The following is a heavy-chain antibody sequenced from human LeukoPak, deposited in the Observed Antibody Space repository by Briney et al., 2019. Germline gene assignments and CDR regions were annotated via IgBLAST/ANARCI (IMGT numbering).Heavy chain of an antibody. CDR1: GGSISSYY. V-gene: IGHV4-59*08. J-gene: IGHJ4*02. CDR2: IYYSGST. Sequence: SETLSLTCTVSGGSISSYYWSWIRQPAGKGLEWIGYIYYSGSTNYNPSLKSRVTISVDTSKNQFSLKLSSVTAADTAVYYCARAGYYDILTGYYPIFDYWGQGTLVTVSS. CDR3: ARAGYYDILTGYYPIFDY. D-gene: IGHD3-9*01.